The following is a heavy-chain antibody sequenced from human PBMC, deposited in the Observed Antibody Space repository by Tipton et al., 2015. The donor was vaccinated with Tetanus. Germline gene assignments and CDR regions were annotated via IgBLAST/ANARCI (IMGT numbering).Heavy chain of an antibody. CDR2: INHSGST. CDR3: ARVGSLSHFDGFDI. J-gene: IGHJ3*02. CDR1: GGSFSDYV. V-gene: IGHV4-34*01. Sequence: TLSLTCAVYGGSFSDYVWSWIRQPPEKGLEWIGEINHSGSTNYNLSLKSRVTISVDTSENQFSLTLSSVTAADTAVYYCARVGSLSHFDGFDIWGQGTKVTVSS. D-gene: IGHD2/OR15-2a*01.